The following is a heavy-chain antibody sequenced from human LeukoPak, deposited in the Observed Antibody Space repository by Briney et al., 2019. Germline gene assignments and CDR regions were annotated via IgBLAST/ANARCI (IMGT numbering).Heavy chain of an antibody. CDR2: IRYDGSNK. CDR1: GFTFSSYG. Sequence: QSGGSLRLSCAASGFTFSSYGMHWVRQAPGKGLEWVAFIRYDGSNKYYADSVKGRFTISRDNSKNTLYLQMNSLRAEDTAVYYCAKDTPPYSSGWYLYYYYYYMDVWGKGTTVTVSS. D-gene: IGHD6-19*01. CDR3: AKDTPPYSSGWYLYYYYYYMDV. J-gene: IGHJ6*03. V-gene: IGHV3-30*02.